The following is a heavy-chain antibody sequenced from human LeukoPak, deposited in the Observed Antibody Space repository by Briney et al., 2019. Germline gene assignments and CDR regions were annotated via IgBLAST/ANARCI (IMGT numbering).Heavy chain of an antibody. CDR3: ARGPDVVLVSHWSFFDY. D-gene: IGHD2-8*02. V-gene: IGHV3-64*02. CDR2: ISSSGGST. Sequence: GGSLRLSCAASGFTFSSYAMHWVRQVPGKGLEYVSAISSSGGSTYYADSVKGRFTISRDNSKNTLYLQMGSLRTEDMAIYYCARGPDVVLVSHWSFFDYWGQGTLVTVSS. J-gene: IGHJ4*02. CDR1: GFTFSSYA.